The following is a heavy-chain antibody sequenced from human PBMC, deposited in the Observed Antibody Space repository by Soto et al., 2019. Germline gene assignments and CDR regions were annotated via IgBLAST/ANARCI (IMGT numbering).Heavy chain of an antibody. J-gene: IGHJ3*02. Sequence: EVQLVESGGGLVQPGGSLRLSCAGSGFIFSSYWMTWVRQAPGKGLEWVANIKRDGSEKYYVDSVKGRFTISRDNAKKSVYLQMNSLRAEDTAVYYCARETHEDRPLSGNAFDIWGQGTMVTISS. D-gene: IGHD3-22*01. V-gene: IGHV3-7*03. CDR1: GFIFSSYW. CDR2: IKRDGSEK. CDR3: ARETHEDRPLSGNAFDI.